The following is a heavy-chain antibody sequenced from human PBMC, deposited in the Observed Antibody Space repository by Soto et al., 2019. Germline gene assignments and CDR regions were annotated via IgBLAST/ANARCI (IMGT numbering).Heavy chain of an antibody. V-gene: IGHV3-48*02. CDR3: ARERAYSSSWAHYYYYYGMDV. CDR2: ISSSSSTI. Sequence: EVPLVESGGGLVQPGGSLRLSCAASGFTFSSYSMNWVRQAPGKGLEWVSYISSSSSTIYYADSVKGRFTISRDNAKNSLYLQMNSLRDEDTAVYYCARERAYSSSWAHYYYYYGMDVWGQGTTVTVSS. D-gene: IGHD6-13*01. J-gene: IGHJ6*02. CDR1: GFTFSSYS.